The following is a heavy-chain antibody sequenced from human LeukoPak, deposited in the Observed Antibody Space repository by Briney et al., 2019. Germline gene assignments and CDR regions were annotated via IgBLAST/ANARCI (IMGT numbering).Heavy chain of an antibody. CDR3: AKDRPDSGYHWAFDY. Sequence: PGGSLRLSCAASGFTFSGYGMHWVRQAPGKGLEWVAIISNDGSNKYYADSVKGRFTISRDNSKNTLYLQMNSLRAEDTAVYYCAKDRPDSGYHWAFDYWSQGTLVTVSS. CDR2: ISNDGSNK. D-gene: IGHD5-12*01. J-gene: IGHJ4*02. CDR1: GFTFSGYG. V-gene: IGHV3-30*18.